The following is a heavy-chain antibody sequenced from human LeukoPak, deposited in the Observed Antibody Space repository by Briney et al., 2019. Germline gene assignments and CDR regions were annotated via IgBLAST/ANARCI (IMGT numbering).Heavy chain of an antibody. D-gene: IGHD1-26*01. CDR3: ARYSGSPTWYFDS. CDR1: GGSFSGYY. Sequence: KPSETLSLTCAVYGGSFSGYYWGWIRQPPGKGLEWIGHIYHNGATKYSPSLKSRVALSVDTSKNYFSLTLDSVTAADTAIYYCARYSGSPTWYFDSWGQGSLTIVSS. J-gene: IGHJ4*02. CDR2: IYHNGAT. V-gene: IGHV4-34*01.